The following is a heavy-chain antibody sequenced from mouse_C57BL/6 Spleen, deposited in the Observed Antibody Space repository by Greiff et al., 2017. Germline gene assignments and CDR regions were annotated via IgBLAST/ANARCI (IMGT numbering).Heavy chain of an antibody. V-gene: IGHV1-81*01. CDR1: GYTFTSYG. CDR2: IYPRSGNN. Sequence: QVQLQQSGAELARPGASVKLSCKASGYTFTSYGISWVKLSTGQGLEWIGEIYPRSGNNSYNEKFKGKATLTADKSSSTAYMELRSLTSEDSAVYFCARSGYYGSSWYFDVWGTGTTVTVSS. CDR3: ARSGYYGSSWYFDV. J-gene: IGHJ1*03. D-gene: IGHD1-1*01.